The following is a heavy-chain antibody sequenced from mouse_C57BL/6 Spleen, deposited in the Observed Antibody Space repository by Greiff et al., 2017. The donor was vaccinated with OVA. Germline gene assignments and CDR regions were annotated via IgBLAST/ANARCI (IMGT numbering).Heavy chain of an antibody. CDR1: GYTFTSYW. J-gene: IGHJ2*01. CDR2: IYPSDSET. D-gene: IGHD4-1*01. Sequence: QVQLQQSGAELVRPGSSVKLSCKASGYTFTSYWMDWVKQRPGQGLEWIGNIYPSDSETHYNQKFKDKATLTVDKSSSTAYMQLSSLTSEDSAVYYCAREGLTGNFDYWGQGTTLTVSS. V-gene: IGHV1-61*01. CDR3: AREGLTGNFDY.